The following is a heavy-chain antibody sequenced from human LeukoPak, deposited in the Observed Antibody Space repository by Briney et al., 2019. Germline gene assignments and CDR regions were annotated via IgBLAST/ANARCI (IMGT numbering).Heavy chain of an antibody. Sequence: GGSLRPSCAASGFTFSSYAMHWVRQAPGKGLEWVAVISYDGSNKYYADSVKGRFTISRDNSKNTLYLQMNSLRAEDTAVYYCATGYQYLDYWGQGTLVTVSS. CDR3: ATGYQYLDY. D-gene: IGHD3-9*01. CDR2: ISYDGSNK. CDR1: GFTFSSYA. V-gene: IGHV3-30*04. J-gene: IGHJ4*02.